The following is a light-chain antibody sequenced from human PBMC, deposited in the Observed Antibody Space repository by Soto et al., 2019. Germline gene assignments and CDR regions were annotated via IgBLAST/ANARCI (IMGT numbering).Light chain of an antibody. CDR2: AAS. Sequence: DIQMTQSPSSLSASVGDRVTITCRARQSISSYLNWYQQNPGKAPQLLIYAASSLQSGVPSRFSGSGSGTDFTLTISSLQPEDFATYYCQQSYSTPWTFGQGTKVEIK. CDR3: QQSYSTPWT. J-gene: IGKJ1*01. CDR1: QSISSY. V-gene: IGKV1-39*01.